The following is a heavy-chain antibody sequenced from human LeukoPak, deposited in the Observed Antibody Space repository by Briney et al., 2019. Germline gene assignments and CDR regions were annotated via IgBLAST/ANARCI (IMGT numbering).Heavy chain of an antibody. J-gene: IGHJ4*02. CDR1: GFTFSSYA. V-gene: IGHV3-23*01. Sequence: GGSLRLSCAASGFTFSSYAMSWVRQAPGKGLEWVSGISGSGGSTYYADSVKGRFTISRDNSKNTLYLQMNSLRAEDTAVYYCAKGTLVVVPAAMGYWGQGTLVTVSS. CDR2: ISGSGGST. CDR3: AKGTLVVVPAAMGY. D-gene: IGHD2-2*01.